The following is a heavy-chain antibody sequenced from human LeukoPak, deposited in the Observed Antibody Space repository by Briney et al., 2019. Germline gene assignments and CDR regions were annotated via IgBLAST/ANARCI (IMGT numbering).Heavy chain of an antibody. CDR2: ISSSHI. D-gene: IGHD3-22*01. CDR3: AREPYDSGGG. CDR1: GFTFSNAW. Sequence: PGGSLRLSCAASGFTFSNAWMNWVRQAPGKGLEWVSSISSSHIYYADSVRGRFTISRDDAKNSLYLQMNSLRAEDTAVYYCAREPYDSGGGWGQGTLVTVSS. J-gene: IGHJ4*02. V-gene: IGHV3-21*06.